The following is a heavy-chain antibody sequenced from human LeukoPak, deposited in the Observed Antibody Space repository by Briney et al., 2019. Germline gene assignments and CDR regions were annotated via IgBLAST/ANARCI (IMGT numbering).Heavy chain of an antibody. CDR3: ARDSAVGFDP. V-gene: IGHV3-23*01. J-gene: IGHJ5*02. Sequence: GGTLRLSCAASGFTFSNYGMTWARQAPGRGLEWVSGISNGGTNTYYTDSVKGRFTISRDNSRNTLYLQMNSLRAEDTAVYYCARDSAVGFDPWGQGTLVTVSS. D-gene: IGHD6-19*01. CDR1: GFTFSNYG. CDR2: ISNGGTNT.